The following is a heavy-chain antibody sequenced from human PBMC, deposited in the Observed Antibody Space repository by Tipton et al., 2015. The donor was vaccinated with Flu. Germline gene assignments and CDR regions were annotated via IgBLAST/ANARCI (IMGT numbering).Heavy chain of an antibody. CDR1: GFTFIDYH. CDR3: VRGPHMIRGGKPVS. J-gene: IGHJ5*02. CDR2: INPNTGGT. V-gene: IGHV1-2*02. D-gene: IGHD3-10*01. Sequence: QSGAEVKKPGASVKVSCKASGFTFIDYHIHWVRQAPGQGLEWLGWINPNTGGTKYAQKFQGRVTLTRDTSISAAYVELTALRFDDTAIYYCVRGPHMIRGGKPVSWGKGTLVTVSP.